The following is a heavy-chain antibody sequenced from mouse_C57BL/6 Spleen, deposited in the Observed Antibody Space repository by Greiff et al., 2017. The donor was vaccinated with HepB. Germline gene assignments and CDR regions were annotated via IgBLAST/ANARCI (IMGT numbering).Heavy chain of an antibody. CDR1: GYSITSGYY. CDR3: ARDGNDYAMDY. Sequence: DVQLQESGPGLVKPSQSLSLTCSVTGYSITSGYYWNWIRQFPGNKLEWMGYISYDGSNNYNPSLKNRISITRDTSKNQFFLKLNSVTTEDTATYYCARDGNDYAMDYWGQGTSVTVSS. CDR2: ISYDGSN. D-gene: IGHD2-1*01. V-gene: IGHV3-6*01. J-gene: IGHJ4*01.